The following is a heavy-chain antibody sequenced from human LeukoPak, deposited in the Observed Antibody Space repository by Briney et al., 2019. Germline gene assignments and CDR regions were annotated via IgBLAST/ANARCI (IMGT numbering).Heavy chain of an antibody. J-gene: IGHJ5*02. CDR2: IYYSGST. CDR1: GGSISSGDYY. V-gene: IGHV4-30-4*01. Sequence: SETLSLTCTVSGGSISSGDYYWSWIRQPPGKGLEWIGYIYYSGSTYYNPSLKSRVTISVDTSKNQFSLKLSSVTAADTAVYYCARDSYYYGSGRSGWFDPWGQGTLVTVSS. D-gene: IGHD3-10*01. CDR3: ARDSYYYGSGRSGWFDP.